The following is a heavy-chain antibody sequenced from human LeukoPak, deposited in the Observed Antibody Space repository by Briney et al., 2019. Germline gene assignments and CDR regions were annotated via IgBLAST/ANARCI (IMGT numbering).Heavy chain of an antibody. J-gene: IGHJ4*02. V-gene: IGHV4-34*01. CDR3: ARWVVATIKTYYFDY. CDR1: GGSFSGYY. CDR2: INHSGST. Sequence: SETLSLTCAVYGGSFSGYYWSWIRQPPGKGLEWIGEINHSGSTNYNPSLKSRVTISVDTSKNQFSLKLSSVTAADTAVYYCARWVVATIKTYYFDYWGQGTLVTVSS. D-gene: IGHD5-12*01.